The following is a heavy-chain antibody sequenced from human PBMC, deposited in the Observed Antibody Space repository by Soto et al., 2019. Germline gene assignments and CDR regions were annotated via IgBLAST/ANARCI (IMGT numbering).Heavy chain of an antibody. CDR2: ISGSGAST. Sequence: EVQLVESGGGLVRRGGSLRLSCVASGFTLSSHGLNWIRQSPGKGLEWLAYISGSGASTYYADSVKGRFIISRDNAKNSLYLQMDSLRDEDTAVYYCASPAVPTKHELDYWGQGTLVTVSS. CDR1: GFTLSSHG. D-gene: IGHD6-19*01. J-gene: IGHJ4*02. V-gene: IGHV3-48*02. CDR3: ASPAVPTKHELDY.